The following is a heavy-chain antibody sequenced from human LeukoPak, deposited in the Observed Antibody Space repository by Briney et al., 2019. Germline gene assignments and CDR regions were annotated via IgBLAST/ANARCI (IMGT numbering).Heavy chain of an antibody. J-gene: IGHJ4*02. D-gene: IGHD3-16*01. CDR1: GYTFTSYG. CDR3: VVERGSHDLDY. Sequence: ASVKVSCKASGYTFTSYGISWVRQAPGQGPEWMGWISAYNGNTNYAQKLQGRVTMTTDTSTSTAYMELRSLRSDDTAVYYCVVERGSHDLDYWGQGTLVTVSS. V-gene: IGHV1-18*01. CDR2: ISAYNGNT.